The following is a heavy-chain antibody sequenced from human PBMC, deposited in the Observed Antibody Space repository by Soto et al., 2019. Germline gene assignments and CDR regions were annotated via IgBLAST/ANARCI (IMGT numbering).Heavy chain of an antibody. V-gene: IGHV1-69*08. Sequence: QVQLVQSGAEVQKPGSSVKVSCKTSGGTFSNDIITWVRQAPGQGLEWMGRIIPLLDTTNYAQKFQGRVTSAAEQSPHTPPLELTSRRSEDTALYYWVRNSLSGRRIGGYDGIDTWGKETRVPVSP. CDR3: VRNSLSGRRIGGYDGIDT. J-gene: IGHJ5*02. CDR1: GGTFSNDI. CDR2: IIPLLDTT. D-gene: IGHD5-12*01.